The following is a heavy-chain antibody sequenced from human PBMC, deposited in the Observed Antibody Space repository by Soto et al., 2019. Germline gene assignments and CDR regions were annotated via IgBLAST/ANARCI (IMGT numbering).Heavy chain of an antibody. V-gene: IGHV4-4*02. J-gene: IGHJ3*02. Sequence: PSETLSLTCAVSSGSISSSNWWSWVRQPPGKGLEWIGEIYHSGSTNYNPSLKSRVTISVDKSKNQFSLKLSSVTAADTAVYYCARVTVVPAAMWDAFDIWGQGTMVTVSS. D-gene: IGHD2-2*01. CDR1: SGSISSSNW. CDR3: ARVTVVPAAMWDAFDI. CDR2: IYHSGST.